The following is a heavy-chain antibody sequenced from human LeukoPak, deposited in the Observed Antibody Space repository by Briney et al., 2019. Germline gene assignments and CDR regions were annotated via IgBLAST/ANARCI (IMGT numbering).Heavy chain of an antibody. CDR2: ISWNGGTT. D-gene: IGHD3-10*01. Sequence: QPGGSLRLSCVASGLTLEDYAMHWVRQAPGKGLEWVSLISWNGGTTYYADSVKGRFTISRDNSKNSLYLQMNSLRAEDTALYYCSRERRGFYMDVWGKGTTVTVSS. CDR3: SRERRGFYMDV. V-gene: IGHV3-43D*03. J-gene: IGHJ6*03. CDR1: GLTLEDYA.